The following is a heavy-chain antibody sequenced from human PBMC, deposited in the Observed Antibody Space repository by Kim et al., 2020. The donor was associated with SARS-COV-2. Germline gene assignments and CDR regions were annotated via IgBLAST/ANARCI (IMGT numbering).Heavy chain of an antibody. CDR1: GFTFSSYA. D-gene: IGHD3-10*01. Sequence: GGSLRLSCAASGFTFSSYAMSWVRQAPGKGLEWVSAISGSGGSTYYADSVKGRFTISRDNSKNTLYLQMNSLRAEDTAVYYCAKDQTRALWFGELLVTLYYYGMDVWGQGTTVTVSS. J-gene: IGHJ6*02. CDR2: ISGSGGST. V-gene: IGHV3-23*01. CDR3: AKDQTRALWFGELLVTLYYYGMDV.